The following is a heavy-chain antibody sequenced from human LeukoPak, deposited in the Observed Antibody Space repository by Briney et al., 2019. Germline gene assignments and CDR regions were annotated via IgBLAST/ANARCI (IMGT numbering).Heavy chain of an antibody. D-gene: IGHD2-2*01. V-gene: IGHV1-46*01. J-gene: IGHJ5*02. CDR3: ARDSDYCSSTSCYLNWFDP. Sequence: ASVKVSCKASGYTFTSYAMNWVRQAPGQGLEWMGIIDPSGGSTSYAQKFQGRVTMTRDMSTSTVYMELSSLRSEDTAVYYCARDSDYCSSTSCYLNWFDPWGQGTLVTVSS. CDR1: GYTFTSYA. CDR2: IDPSGGST.